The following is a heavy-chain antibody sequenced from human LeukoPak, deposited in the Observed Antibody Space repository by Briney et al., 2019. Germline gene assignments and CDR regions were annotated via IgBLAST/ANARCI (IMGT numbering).Heavy chain of an antibody. CDR1: GGSISSSSYY. CDR3: ARGRRISVAGLFDY. CDR2: IYYSGST. D-gene: IGHD6-19*01. J-gene: IGHJ4*02. V-gene: IGHV4-39*07. Sequence: SETLSLTCTVSGGSISSSSYYWGWIRQPPGKGLEWIESIYYSGSTYYNPSLKSRLTISVDTSKNHFSLKLTSVTAADTAVYYCARGRRISVAGLFDYWGQGTLVTVSS.